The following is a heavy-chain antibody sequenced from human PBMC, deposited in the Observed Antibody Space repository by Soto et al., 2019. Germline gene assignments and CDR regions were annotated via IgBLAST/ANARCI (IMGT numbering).Heavy chain of an antibody. Sequence: QVQLQESGPGLVKASQTLSLTCTLYGASVSTAEHYWSWIRQPPGKGLEWIGYTYYSGGSYYNASLQRRVSISVDTSQTQFSLNLNSVTAADTAVYYCARLSVYDPAGAADKWGTVILVSVS. CDR2: TYYSGGS. D-gene: IGHD5-12*01. J-gene: IGHJ4*02. CDR1: GASVSTAEHY. V-gene: IGHV4-30-4*01. CDR3: ARLSVYDPAGAADK.